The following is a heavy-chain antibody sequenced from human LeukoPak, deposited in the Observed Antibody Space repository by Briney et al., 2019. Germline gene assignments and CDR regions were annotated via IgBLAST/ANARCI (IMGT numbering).Heavy chain of an antibody. D-gene: IGHD2-15*01. V-gene: IGHV3-33*01. CDR3: ARDTSGYYDY. CDR2: IWFDGSNR. CDR1: GFTFRNYG. J-gene: IGHJ4*02. Sequence: PGRSLRLSCGASGFTFRNYGMHWVRQAPGKGLDWVGVIWFDGSNRYYADSVKGRFTISRDNSKNTLYLQVNSVRAEDTAVYYCARDTSGYYDYWGQGALVTVSS.